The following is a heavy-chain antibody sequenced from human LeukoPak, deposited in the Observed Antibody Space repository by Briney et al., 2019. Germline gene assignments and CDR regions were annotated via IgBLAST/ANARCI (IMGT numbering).Heavy chain of an antibody. CDR2: IYYSGST. CDR3: ARGVPQGWVHWFDP. V-gene: IGHV4-59*01. Sequence: SETLSLTCTVSGGSISSYYWNWIRQSPGKGLEWIGYIYYSGSTKYNPSLESRVTISVDTSKNQFSLKLRSVTAADTAVYYCARGVPQGWVHWFDPWGQGTLVTVSP. CDR1: GGSISSYY. D-gene: IGHD1-26*01. J-gene: IGHJ5*02.